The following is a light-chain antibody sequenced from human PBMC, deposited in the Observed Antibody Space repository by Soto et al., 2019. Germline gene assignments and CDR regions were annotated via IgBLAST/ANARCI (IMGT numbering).Light chain of an antibody. CDR3: QQYNNWPRT. Sequence: EIVMTQSPATLSVSPGDRATLSCRASESVSANLAWYQQKPGQAPSLLIIGASTRATGIPARFRGNGSGTEFTLTISSLQSEDFAVYYCQQYNNWPRTFGQGTKVEIK. CDR1: ESVSAN. CDR2: GAS. J-gene: IGKJ1*01. V-gene: IGKV3-15*01.